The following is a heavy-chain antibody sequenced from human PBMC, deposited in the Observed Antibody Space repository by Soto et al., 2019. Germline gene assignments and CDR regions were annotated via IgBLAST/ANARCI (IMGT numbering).Heavy chain of an antibody. V-gene: IGHV3-21*01. CDR3: AREGVGSSSATRDYYYYGMDV. Sequence: PGGSLRLSCAASGFTFSSYSMNWVRQAPGKGLEWVSSISSSSSYIYYADSVKGRFTISRDNAKNSLYLQMNSLRAEDTAVYYCAREGVGSSSATRDYYYYGMDVWGQGTTVTVSS. D-gene: IGHD6-6*01. CDR1: GFTFSSYS. CDR2: ISSSSSYI. J-gene: IGHJ6*02.